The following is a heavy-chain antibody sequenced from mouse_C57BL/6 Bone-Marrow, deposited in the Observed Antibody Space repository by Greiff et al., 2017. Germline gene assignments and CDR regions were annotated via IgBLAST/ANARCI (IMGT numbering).Heavy chain of an antibody. V-gene: IGHV1-74*01. CDR3: AIYDYDPVAY. Sequence: QVQLQQPGAELVTPGASVTVSCKASGYTFTSYWMHWVKQRPGQGLEWIGRIHPSDSDTNYNQKFKGKATLTVDKSSSTAYMQLRSLTSEDAAVYYCAIYDYDPVAYWGQGTLVTVSA. D-gene: IGHD2-4*01. J-gene: IGHJ3*01. CDR1: GYTFTSYW. CDR2: IHPSDSDT.